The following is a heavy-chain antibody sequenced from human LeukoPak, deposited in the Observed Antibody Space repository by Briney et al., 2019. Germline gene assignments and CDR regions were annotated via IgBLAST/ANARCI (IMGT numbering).Heavy chain of an antibody. D-gene: IGHD1-14*01. CDR3: ARAQPKGYGLDV. J-gene: IGHJ6*02. CDR1: GYTFTSYG. V-gene: IGHV1-18*01. Sequence: ASVKVSCKASGYTFTSYGISWVRQAPGQGLEWMGWISAYTGNTNYAQRLQGRVTMTTDTSTSTAYMELRSLRSDGTAVYYCARAQPKGYGLDVWGQGTTVTVSS. CDR2: ISAYTGNT.